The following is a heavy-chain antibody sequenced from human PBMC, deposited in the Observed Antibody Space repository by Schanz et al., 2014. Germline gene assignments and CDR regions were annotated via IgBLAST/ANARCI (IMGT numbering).Heavy chain of an antibody. Sequence: EVQLVESGGSLVQPGGSLRLSCAASGFTFRSYSMNWVRQAPGKGLEWISYISSTSRATYYADSVKGRFTISRDNAKNSLFLQMNSLRAEDTAVYYCVPMSIAAQWGQGTLVTVSS. D-gene: IGHD6-6*01. J-gene: IGHJ4*02. CDR2: ISSTSRAT. V-gene: IGHV3-48*01. CDR1: GFTFRSYS. CDR3: VPMSIAAQ.